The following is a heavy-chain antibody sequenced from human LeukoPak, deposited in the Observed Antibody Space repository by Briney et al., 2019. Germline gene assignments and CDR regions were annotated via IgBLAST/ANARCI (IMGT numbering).Heavy chain of an antibody. CDR2: IWYDGSNK. CDR1: GFTFSSYG. J-gene: IGHJ3*02. CDR3: SKVGSGWYGAFDI. D-gene: IGHD6-19*01. V-gene: IGHV3-30*02. Sequence: GGSLRLSCAASGFTFSSYGMHWVRQAPGKGLEWVAFIWYDGSNKYYVDSVKGRFTIYRDNSKNTLYLQVNSLRAGDADVFLCSKVGSGWYGAFDIWGQGKMVTVSS.